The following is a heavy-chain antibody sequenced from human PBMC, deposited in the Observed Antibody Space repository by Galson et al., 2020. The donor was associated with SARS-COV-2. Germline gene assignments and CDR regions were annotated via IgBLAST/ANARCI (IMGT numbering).Heavy chain of an antibody. CDR3: TTLSYYYESINYFDAFDL. CDR2: IRSSTYGGTT. J-gene: IGHJ3*01. V-gene: IGHV3-15*05. CDR1: GFTFSNAW. D-gene: IGHD3-22*01. Sequence: GESLKISCAASGFTFSNAWMSWVRQAPGRGLEWVGRIRSSTYGGTTDYNTLVKGRFTISRDDSRKTMYLQMNSLKSEDTAVYYCTTLSYYYESINYFDAFDLWGHGTMVTVSS.